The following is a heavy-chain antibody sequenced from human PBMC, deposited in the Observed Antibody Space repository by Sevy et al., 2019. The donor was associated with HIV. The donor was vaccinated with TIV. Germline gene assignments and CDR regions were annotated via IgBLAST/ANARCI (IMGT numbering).Heavy chain of an antibody. Sequence: GGSLRLSCAASGFTFSSYGMHRVRQAPCKGLEWVAVIWYDRSNKYYADSVKGRFTISRDNSKNTLYLQMNSLRAEDTAVYYCARDSGSRGRAGYCSGGSCYPLGYYGMDVWGQGTTVTVSS. CDR3: ARDSGSRGRAGYCSGGSCYPLGYYGMDV. D-gene: IGHD2-15*01. CDR1: GFTFSSYG. CDR2: IWYDRSNK. V-gene: IGHV3-33*01. J-gene: IGHJ6*02.